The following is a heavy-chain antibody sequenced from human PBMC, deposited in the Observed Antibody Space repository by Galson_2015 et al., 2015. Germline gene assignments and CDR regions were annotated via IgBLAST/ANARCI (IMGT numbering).Heavy chain of an antibody. CDR2: ISSSGSTI. D-gene: IGHD5-18*01. V-gene: IGHV3-48*03. J-gene: IGHJ4*02. Sequence: SLRLSCAASGFTFSSYEMNWVRQAPGKGLEWVSYISSSGSTIYYADSVKGRFTISRDNAKNSLYLQMNSLRAEDTAVYYCARTQLWAFLIDYWGQGTLVTVSS. CDR1: GFTFSSYE. CDR3: ARTQLWAFLIDY.